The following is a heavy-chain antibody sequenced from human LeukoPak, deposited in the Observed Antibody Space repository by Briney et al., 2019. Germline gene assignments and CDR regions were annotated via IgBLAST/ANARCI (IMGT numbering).Heavy chain of an antibody. Sequence: GGSLRLSCAASGFTFSSYAMHWVHQAPRKGLEWVTIISYDGSYKYYADSVKGRFTISRDNSKNTLYLQMNSLRAEDTAVYYCARGEATNRAFDYWGQGTLVTVSS. CDR1: GFTFSSYA. J-gene: IGHJ4*02. CDR3: ARGEATNRAFDY. D-gene: IGHD1-26*01. V-gene: IGHV3-30-3*01. CDR2: ISYDGSYK.